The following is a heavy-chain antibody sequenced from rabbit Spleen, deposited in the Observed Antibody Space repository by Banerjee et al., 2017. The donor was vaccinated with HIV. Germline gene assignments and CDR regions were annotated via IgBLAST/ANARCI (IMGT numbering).Heavy chain of an antibody. CDR1: GFSFSSSDY. D-gene: IGHD4-2*01. J-gene: IGHJ4*01. Sequence: QSLEKSGGDLVKPGASLTLTCTASGFSFSSSDYICWVRQAPGKGLEWIACIAGSSSGFTYSATWAKGRFSVTRSTSLNTVTLQVNSLTVADTATYLCARGDNCFRFNLWGQGTLVTVS. V-gene: IGHV1S40*01. CDR3: ARGDNCFRFNL. CDR2: IAGSSSGFT.